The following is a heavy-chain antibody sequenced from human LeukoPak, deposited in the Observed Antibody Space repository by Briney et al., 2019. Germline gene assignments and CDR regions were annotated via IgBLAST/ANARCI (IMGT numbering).Heavy chain of an antibody. CDR2: IYYSGST. J-gene: IGHJ5*02. CDR1: GGSISSYY. Sequence: SETLSLTCTVSGGSISSYYWSWIRQPPGKGLEWIGYIYYSGSTNYNPSLKSRVTISVDTSKNQFSLKLSSVTAADTAVYYCARGTCYQYNWFDPWGQGTLVTVSS. D-gene: IGHD2-2*01. V-gene: IGHV4-59*01. CDR3: ARGTCYQYNWFDP.